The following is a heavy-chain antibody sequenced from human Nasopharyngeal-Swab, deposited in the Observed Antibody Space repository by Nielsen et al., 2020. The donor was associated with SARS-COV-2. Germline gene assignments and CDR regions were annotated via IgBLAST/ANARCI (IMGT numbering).Heavy chain of an antibody. J-gene: IGHJ4*02. CDR3: ARVGAVAGDSDY. Sequence: GESLKISCAASGFTFSSYWMSWVRQAPGKGLEWVANIKQDGSEKYYVDSVKGRFTISRDSAKNSLYLQMNSLRAEDTAVYYCARVGAVAGDSDYWGQGTLVTVSS. CDR1: GFTFSSYW. V-gene: IGHV3-7*04. CDR2: IKQDGSEK. D-gene: IGHD6-19*01.